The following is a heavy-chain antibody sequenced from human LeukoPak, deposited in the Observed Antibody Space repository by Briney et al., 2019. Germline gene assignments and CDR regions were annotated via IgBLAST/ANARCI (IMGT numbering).Heavy chain of an antibody. V-gene: IGHV4-59*01. CDR2: IYYSGSA. Sequence: SETLSLTCTVSGDSISTYYWSWIRQPPGKGLEWIGYIYYSGSAKYNPSLKSRVTISVDTSDNQLSLKLTSVTAADTAVYYCARDYGQAAAGTTSYYGMDVWGQGTTVTVSS. D-gene: IGHD6-13*01. J-gene: IGHJ6*02. CDR1: GDSISTYY. CDR3: ARDYGQAAAGTTSYYGMDV.